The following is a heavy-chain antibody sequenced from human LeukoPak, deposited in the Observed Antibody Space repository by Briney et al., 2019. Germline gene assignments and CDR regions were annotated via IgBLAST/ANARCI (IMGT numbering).Heavy chain of an antibody. CDR3: APIPDEIDFWSGYSFAY. J-gene: IGHJ4*02. D-gene: IGHD3-3*01. V-gene: IGHV1-58*02. CDR2: IVVGSGNT. CDR1: GFTFTSSA. Sequence: ASVRVSCESSGFTFTSSAMQWVRQPRGQRLVWVGWIVVGSGNTNYTQKFKERVTITRDMSTSTADMELSSLRSEDTAVYYCAPIPDEIDFWSGYSFAYWGQGTLVTVSS.